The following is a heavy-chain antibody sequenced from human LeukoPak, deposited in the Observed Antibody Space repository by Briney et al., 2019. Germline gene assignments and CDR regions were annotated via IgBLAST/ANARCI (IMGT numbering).Heavy chain of an antibody. V-gene: IGHV3-30*02. D-gene: IGHD3-22*01. Sequence: GGSLRLSCAASGFTFSSYGMHWVRQAPGKGLEGVAFIRYDGSNKYYADSVKGRFTISRDNSKNTLYLQMNSLRAEDTAVYYCAKGAYYDSSGLGAFDIWGQGTLVTVSS. CDR2: IRYDGSNK. CDR3: AKGAYYDSSGLGAFDI. J-gene: IGHJ4*02. CDR1: GFTFSSYG.